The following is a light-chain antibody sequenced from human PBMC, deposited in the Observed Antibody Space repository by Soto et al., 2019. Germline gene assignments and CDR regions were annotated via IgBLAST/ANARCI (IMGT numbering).Light chain of an antibody. J-gene: IGLJ1*01. V-gene: IGLV2-23*01. Sequence: QSALTQPASVSGSPGQSITISCTGTSSDVGSSNLVSWYQQHPGKAPKLIIFEGGRRPSGVSGRFSGSKSGNTASLTISGLHAEDEADYYCCSFARSTTFYVFGTGTKLTVL. CDR2: EGG. CDR3: CSFARSTTFYV. CDR1: SSDVGSSNL.